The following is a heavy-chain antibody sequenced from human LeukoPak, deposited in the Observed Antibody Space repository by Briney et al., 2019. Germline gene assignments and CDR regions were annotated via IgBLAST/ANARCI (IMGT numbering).Heavy chain of an antibody. J-gene: IGHJ4*02. CDR1: GGSISSYY. D-gene: IGHD6-13*01. CDR3: ARDSSIYPGIAAAGTIGY. V-gene: IGHV4-59*12. CDR2: IYYSGST. Sequence: ASETLSLTCTVSGGSISSYYWSWIRQPPGKGLEWIGYIYYSGSTNYNPSLKSRVTISVDTSKNQFSLKLSSVTAADTAVYYCARDSSIYPGIAAAGTIGYWGQGTLVTVSS.